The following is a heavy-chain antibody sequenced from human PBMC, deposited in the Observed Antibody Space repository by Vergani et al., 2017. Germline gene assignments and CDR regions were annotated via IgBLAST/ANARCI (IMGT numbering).Heavy chain of an antibody. CDR3: ASLWFGRLGAFDI. D-gene: IGHD3-10*01. V-gene: IGHV3-33*03. CDR2: IRFDGSNK. CDR1: GLTFSTCG. J-gene: IGHJ3*02. Sequence: QVQLVESGGGVVQPGGSLRPSCAAPGLTFSTCGMHWVRQAPGKGLEWVAVIRFDGSNKYYGDSVNGRFIISRDNSKNTVDLRMNSLRTEDTAVYYCASLWFGRLGAFDIWGQGTMVTVSS.